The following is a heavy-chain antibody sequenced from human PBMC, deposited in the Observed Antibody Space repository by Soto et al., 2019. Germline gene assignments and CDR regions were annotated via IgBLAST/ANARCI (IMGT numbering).Heavy chain of an antibody. V-gene: IGHV3-30*18. J-gene: IGHJ4*02. CDR3: AKEGSWKLVYYFDY. CDR1: GFTFSSYG. CDR2: ISYDGSNK. Sequence: GGSLRLSCAASGFTFSSYGMHWVRQAPGKGLEWVAVISYDGSNKYYADSVKGRFTISRDNSKNTLYLQMNSLRAEDTAVYYCAKEGSWKLVYYFDYWGQGTLVTVSS. D-gene: IGHD6-6*01.